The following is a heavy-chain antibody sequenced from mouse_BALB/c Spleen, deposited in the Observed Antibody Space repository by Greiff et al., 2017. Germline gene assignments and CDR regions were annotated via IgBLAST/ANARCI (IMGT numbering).Heavy chain of an antibody. CDR1: GFTFSSYA. Sequence: EVQLVESGGGLVKPGGSLKLSCAASGFTFSSYAMSWVRQTPEKRLEWVASISSGGSTYYPDSVKGRFTISRDNARNILYLQMSSLRSEDTAMYYCARAEDDYGGFWGQGTLVTVSA. CDR2: ISSGGST. D-gene: IGHD2-4*01. J-gene: IGHJ3*01. V-gene: IGHV5-6-5*01. CDR3: ARAEDDYGGF.